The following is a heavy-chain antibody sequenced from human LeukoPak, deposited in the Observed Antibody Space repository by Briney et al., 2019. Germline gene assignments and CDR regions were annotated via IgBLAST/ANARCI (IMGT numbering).Heavy chain of an antibody. D-gene: IGHD3-3*01. CDR2: IKQDGSEK. CDR1: GFTFSNAW. J-gene: IGHJ6*03. Sequence: GGSLRLSCAASGFTFSNAWMSWVRQAPGKGLEWVANIKQDGSEKYYVDSVKGRFTISRDNAKNSLYLQMNSLRAEDTAVYYCTTDFWSGYAYYYYMDVWGKGTTVTVSS. CDR3: TTDFWSGYAYYYYMDV. V-gene: IGHV3-7*01.